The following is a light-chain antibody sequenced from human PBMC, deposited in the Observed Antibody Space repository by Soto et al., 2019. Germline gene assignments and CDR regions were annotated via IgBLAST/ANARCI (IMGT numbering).Light chain of an antibody. CDR2: EGS. Sequence: QSALTQPASVSGSPGQSITISCTGTSSAVGSYNLVSWYQQHPGKAPKLMIYEGSKRPSGVSNRFSGSKSGNTASLTISGLQADDEADYYCCSYAGSSSVVFGGGTKVTVL. V-gene: IGLV2-23*01. J-gene: IGLJ2*01. CDR3: CSYAGSSSVV. CDR1: SSAVGSYNL.